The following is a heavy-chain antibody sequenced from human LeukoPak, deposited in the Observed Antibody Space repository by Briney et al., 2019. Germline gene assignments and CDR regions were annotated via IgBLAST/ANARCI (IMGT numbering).Heavy chain of an antibody. D-gene: IGHD2-2*01. Sequence: GGSLRLSCAASGFTFSSYEMNWVRQAPGKGLEWVSYISSSGSTIYYADSVKGRFTISRDNAKNSLYLRMNSLRAEDTAVYYCARDRGIVVVPAATINGFDPWGQGTLVTVSS. J-gene: IGHJ5*02. CDR2: ISSSGSTI. CDR1: GFTFSSYE. V-gene: IGHV3-48*03. CDR3: ARDRGIVVVPAATINGFDP.